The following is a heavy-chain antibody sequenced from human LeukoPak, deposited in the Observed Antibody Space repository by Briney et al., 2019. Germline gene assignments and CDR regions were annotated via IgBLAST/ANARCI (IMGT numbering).Heavy chain of an antibody. CDR1: GYSFTSYS. Sequence: GESLKISCKGSGYSFTSYSIGWVRQMPGKGLEWMGIIYPDGSDTKYSPSFQGQVTISADKSISTPYLQWSSLKASDTAIYYCARHSPHLSIDYWGQGTLVTVSS. J-gene: IGHJ4*02. CDR3: ARHSPHLSIDY. V-gene: IGHV5-51*01. CDR2: IYPDGSDT.